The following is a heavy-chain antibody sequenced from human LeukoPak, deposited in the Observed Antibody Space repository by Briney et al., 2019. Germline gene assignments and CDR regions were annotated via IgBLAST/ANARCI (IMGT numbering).Heavy chain of an antibody. CDR1: GFTFSSYV. CDR2: ISGSGGST. J-gene: IGHJ4*02. Sequence: GGSLRLSCAASGFTFSSYVMSWVRQAPGKGLEWVTAISGSGGSTYYADSVKGRFTISRDNSKNTLYLQMNSLRAEDTAVYYCAKSIVGATKGYFDYWGQGTLVTVSS. V-gene: IGHV3-23*01. CDR3: AKSIVGATKGYFDY. D-gene: IGHD1-26*01.